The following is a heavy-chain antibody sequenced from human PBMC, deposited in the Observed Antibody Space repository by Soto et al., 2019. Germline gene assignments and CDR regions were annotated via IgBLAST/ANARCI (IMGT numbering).Heavy chain of an antibody. Sequence: QITLKESGPTLVKPTQTLTLTCTFSGFSLSTSGVGVGWIRQPPGKALEWLALIYWDDDKPYIPSLKSRLTIXTDXSXTQVVPTFTNMGPVDTATYYCAHSAYYGVYGGSFDYWGQGTLVTVSS. CDR2: IYWDDDK. D-gene: IGHD4-17*01. CDR1: GFSLSTSGVG. J-gene: IGHJ4*02. CDR3: AHSAYYGVYGGSFDY. V-gene: IGHV2-5*02.